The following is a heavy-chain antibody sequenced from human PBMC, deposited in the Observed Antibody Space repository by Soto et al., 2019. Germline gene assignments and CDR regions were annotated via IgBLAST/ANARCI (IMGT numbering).Heavy chain of an antibody. V-gene: IGHV4-30-2*01. Sequence: QLQLQESGSGLVKPSQTLSLTCAVSGASISSGGSSWSWIRQAPGTGLEWIGYIYHSGITNYNPSLKSRGTISVDKSQNQFSLSLSFVTAADTAVYYCARGLAVRGSYGLDVWGQGTTVTVSS. J-gene: IGHJ6*02. CDR2: IYHSGIT. CDR3: ARGLAVRGSYGLDV. CDR1: GASISSGGSS. D-gene: IGHD3-10*01.